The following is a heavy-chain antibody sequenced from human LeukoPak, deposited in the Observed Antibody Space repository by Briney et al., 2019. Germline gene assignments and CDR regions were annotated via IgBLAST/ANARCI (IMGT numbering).Heavy chain of an antibody. CDR1: GYXFTGYY. CDR2: INPNSGGT. Sequence: ASVNVSCKASGYXFTGYYIHWVRQAPGQGREWLGKINPNSGGTNYAQKFQGRVTTTRDRSISTAYMELSGLRSDDTAVYYCAREGHWGSSDYWGQGTLVTVSS. D-gene: IGHD7-27*01. CDR3: AREGHWGSSDY. V-gene: IGHV1-2*02. J-gene: IGHJ4*02.